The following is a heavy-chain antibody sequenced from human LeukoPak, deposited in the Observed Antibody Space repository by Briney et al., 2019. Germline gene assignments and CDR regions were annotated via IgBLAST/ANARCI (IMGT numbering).Heavy chain of an antibody. CDR1: GFIFGDYG. Sequence: PGRSLRLSCTASGFIFGDYGLSWVRQAPGKGLEWVGFIRSKAYGGTTEYAASVKGRLTISRDDSKSIAYLQMNSLKTEDTAVYYCTRIYGSGSYLCDYWGQGTLVIVSS. V-gene: IGHV3-49*04. D-gene: IGHD3-10*01. J-gene: IGHJ4*02. CDR2: IRSKAYGGTT. CDR3: TRIYGSGSYLCDY.